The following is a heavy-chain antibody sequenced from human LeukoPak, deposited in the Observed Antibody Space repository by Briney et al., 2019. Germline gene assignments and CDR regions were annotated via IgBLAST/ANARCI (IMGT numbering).Heavy chain of an antibody. Sequence: PSETLSLTCAVSGVSISSSGYSWSWLRQPPGKGLEWIGYIHHTGSTYYNPSLKSRVTISVDRSKNQFSLKLSSVTAADTAMYFCARTPTYCGGDCYYYDPWGQGTLVTVSS. CDR2: IHHTGST. CDR1: GVSISSSGYS. V-gene: IGHV4-30-2*01. CDR3: ARTPTYCGGDCYYYDP. D-gene: IGHD2-21*02. J-gene: IGHJ5*02.